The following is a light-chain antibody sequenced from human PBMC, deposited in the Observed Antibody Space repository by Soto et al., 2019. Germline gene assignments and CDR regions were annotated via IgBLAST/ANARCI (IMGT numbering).Light chain of an antibody. CDR3: CSYAGGYTYV. CDR1: SSDVGSYNL. Sequence: SVLTQPASVSGSPGQSITISCTGTSSDVGSYNLVSWYQQHPGKAPKLMIYDVARWPSGVPDRFSGSKSGNTASLTISGLQAEDEADYFCCSYAGGYTYVFGTGTKLPS. CDR2: DVA. V-gene: IGLV2-23*02. J-gene: IGLJ1*01.